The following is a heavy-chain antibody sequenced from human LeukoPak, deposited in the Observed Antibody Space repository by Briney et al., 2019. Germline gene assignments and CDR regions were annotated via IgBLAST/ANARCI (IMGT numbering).Heavy chain of an antibody. V-gene: IGHV4-38-2*02. CDR1: GYSISSGYY. J-gene: IGHJ4*02. CDR3: ARDSFDAYDSSGYTNYFDY. Sequence: SETLSLTCTVSGYSISSGYYWGWIRPPPGKGLEWIGSIYHSGSTYYNPSLKSRVTISVDTSKNQFSLKLSSVTAADTAVYYCARDSFDAYDSSGYTNYFDYWGQGTLVTVSS. D-gene: IGHD3-22*01. CDR2: IYHSGST.